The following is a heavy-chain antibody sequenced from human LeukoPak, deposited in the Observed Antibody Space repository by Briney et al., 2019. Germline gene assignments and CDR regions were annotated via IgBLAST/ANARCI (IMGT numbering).Heavy chain of an antibody. CDR3: AKDRMFYGSGNWFDP. J-gene: IGHJ5*02. D-gene: IGHD3-10*01. CDR1: GFTFSSYA. V-gene: IGHV3-23*01. Sequence: GGSLRLSCAASGFTFSSYAMSWVRRAPGKGLEWVSAISGSGGGTYYADSVKGRVTLSRDNSMNTLYLQMNSLRAEDTAVYYCAKDRMFYGSGNWFDPWGQGTLVTVSS. CDR2: ISGSGGGT.